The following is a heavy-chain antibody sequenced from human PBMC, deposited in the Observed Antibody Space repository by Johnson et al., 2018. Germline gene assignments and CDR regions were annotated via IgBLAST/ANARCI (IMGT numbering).Heavy chain of an antibody. CDR2: ISYDGSNK. CDR1: GFTFSNAW. V-gene: IGHV3-30*18. J-gene: IGHJ3*02. CDR3: AKDQSPEVGVDPFDI. D-gene: IGHD1-26*01. Sequence: QVQLVQSGGGLVKPGGSLRLSCAASGFTFSNAWMNWVRQAPGKGLEWVAVISYDGSNKYYADSVKGGFTISRDNSKNTLYLQMNSLRAEDTAVYYCAKDQSPEVGVDPFDIWGQGTMVTVSS.